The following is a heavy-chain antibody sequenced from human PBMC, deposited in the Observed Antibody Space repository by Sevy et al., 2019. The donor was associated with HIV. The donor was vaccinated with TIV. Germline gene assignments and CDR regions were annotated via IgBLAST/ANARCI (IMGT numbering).Heavy chain of an antibody. Sequence: GGSLRLSCTASGFSFSTYGMHWVRQAPGKGLEWVAIIWYEGINKDYAEPVKGRFTISRDNSKNTLYLQLNSLSVDDTAVYYCARERRSSGIDYWGQGTLVTVSS. D-gene: IGHD3-10*01. V-gene: IGHV3-33*01. CDR2: IWYEGINK. CDR3: ARERRSSGIDY. CDR1: GFSFSTYG. J-gene: IGHJ4*01.